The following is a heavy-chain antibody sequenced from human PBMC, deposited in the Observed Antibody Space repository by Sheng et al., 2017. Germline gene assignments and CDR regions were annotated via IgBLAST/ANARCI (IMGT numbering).Heavy chain of an antibody. CDR2: ISASGSSI. J-gene: IGHJ4*02. D-gene: IGHD6-19*01. Sequence: QARLVESGGGLVKPGGSLRLSCVAHELSFNDYYMTWIRQAPGKGLEWVAYISASGSSIEYADSVKGRFFISRDNAKNSLFLEMSSLRAEDTAVYYCARDNGAVASDFDHWGQGTLVTVSS. V-gene: IGHV3-11*04. CDR1: ELSFNDYY. CDR3: ARDNGAVASDFDH.